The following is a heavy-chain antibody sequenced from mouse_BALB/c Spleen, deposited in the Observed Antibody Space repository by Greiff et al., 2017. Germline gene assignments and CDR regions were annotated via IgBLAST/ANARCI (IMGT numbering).Heavy chain of an antibody. V-gene: IGHV5-6-5*01. CDR2: ISSGGST. CDR3: ARGYGYSYFDV. J-gene: IGHJ1*01. Sequence: EVQVVESGGGLVKPGGSLKLSCAASGFTFSSYAMSWVRQTPEKRLEWVASISSGGSTYYPDSVKGRFTISRDNARNILYLQMSRLRSEDTAMYYCARGYGYSYFDVWGAGTTVTVSS. D-gene: IGHD1-1*01. CDR1: GFTFSSYA.